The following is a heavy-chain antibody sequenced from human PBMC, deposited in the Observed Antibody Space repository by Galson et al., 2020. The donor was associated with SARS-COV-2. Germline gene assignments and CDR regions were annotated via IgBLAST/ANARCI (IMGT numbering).Heavy chain of an antibody. CDR2: ISSSGTTT. CDR3: AREARSWAFDR. CDR1: GFTLGDYY. D-gene: IGHD6-13*01. Sequence: GESLKISCTPSGFTLGDYYMSWIRQAPGKGLEWIAYISSSGTTTHYADSVKGRFTISRDNAKNSLYLQLNSLRAEDTAVYYCAREARSWAFDRWGQGTLVTVSS. J-gene: IGHJ4*02. V-gene: IGHV3-11*01.